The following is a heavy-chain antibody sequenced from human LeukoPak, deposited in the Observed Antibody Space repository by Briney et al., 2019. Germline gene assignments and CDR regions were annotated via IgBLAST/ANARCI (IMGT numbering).Heavy chain of an antibody. CDR3: QSRFLEWLLDY. V-gene: IGHV4-39*01. CDR1: GDSIRSNNYY. J-gene: IGHJ4*02. D-gene: IGHD3-3*01. Sequence: SETLSLTCTVSGDSIRSNNYYWGWIRQPPGKGLEWIGSIYDTGSTFYNPSLKSRVIISVYTSKNQFSLKLSSVTAADTAVYYCQSRFLEWLLDYWGQGTLVTVSS. CDR2: IYDTGST.